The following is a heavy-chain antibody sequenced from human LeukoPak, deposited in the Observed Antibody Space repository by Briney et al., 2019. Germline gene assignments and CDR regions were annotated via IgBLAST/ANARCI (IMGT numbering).Heavy chain of an antibody. CDR2: VIPLFETT. V-gene: IGHV1-69*05. J-gene: IGHJ4*02. D-gene: IGHD1-1*01. CDR1: GGTFPSYA. CDR3: ATDHNTGYFDY. Sequence: SVKVSCKASGGTFPSYAISWVRQAPGQGLEWMGRVIPLFETTNFAQQFQGRVTVTTDDSTSAAYMELSSLRSEDTAVYYCATDHNTGYFDYWGQGTLVTVSS.